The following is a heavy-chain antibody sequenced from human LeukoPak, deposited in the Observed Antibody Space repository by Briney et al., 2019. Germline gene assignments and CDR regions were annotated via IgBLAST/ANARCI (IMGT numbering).Heavy chain of an antibody. Sequence: SETLSLTCTVSGGSISSSSYYWGWIRQPPGKGLEWIGSIYYSGSTYYNPSLKSRVTISVDTSKNQFSLKLSSVTAADTAVYYCAREGRAESGNDAFDIWGQGTMVTVSS. D-gene: IGHD1-1*01. V-gene: IGHV4-39*07. CDR3: AREGRAESGNDAFDI. J-gene: IGHJ3*02. CDR1: GGSISSSSYY. CDR2: IYYSGST.